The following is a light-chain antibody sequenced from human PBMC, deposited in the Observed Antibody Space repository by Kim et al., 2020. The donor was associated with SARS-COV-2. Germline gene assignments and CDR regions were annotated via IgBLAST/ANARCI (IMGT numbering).Light chain of an antibody. Sequence: VTITYPGNHSNIRTKYVYWYQQLPGTAPKLLVSRNSQRPSGVPARFSGSRSDTAASLAISGLRSDDEGDYYCAAWDDSLSGWVFGRGTQLTVL. J-gene: IGLJ3*02. CDR1: HSNIRTKY. CDR3: AAWDDSLSGWV. CDR2: RNS. V-gene: IGLV1-47*01.